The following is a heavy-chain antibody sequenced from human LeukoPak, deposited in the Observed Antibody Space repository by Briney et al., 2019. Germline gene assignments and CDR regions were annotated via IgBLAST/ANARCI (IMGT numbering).Heavy chain of an antibody. J-gene: IGHJ4*02. D-gene: IGHD3-16*02. CDR1: GDHMTIHY. CDR2: IHNSGST. CDR3: ASLRRASLAIVVPIVPHFLRF. V-gene: IGHV4-59*03. Sequence: PSETLSLIFTVSGDHMTIHYGIWLRPPPGKGLDWIGYIHNSGSTNTNPSLKIRVTISQDTPNNLYALNLTYVDVAGTLRHYCASLRRASLAIVVPIVPHFLRFWARGTLVTVSS.